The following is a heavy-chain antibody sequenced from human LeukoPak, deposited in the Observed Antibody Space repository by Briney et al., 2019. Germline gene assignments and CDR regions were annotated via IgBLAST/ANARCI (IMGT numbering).Heavy chain of an antibody. D-gene: IGHD1-26*01. CDR2: MNPNSGNT. V-gene: IGHV1-8*01. Sequence: ASVKVSCKASGYTFTSYDINWVRQATGQGLEWMGWMNPNSGNTGYAQKLQGRVTMTTDTSTSIAYMELRSLRSDDTAVYYCARASGSYAPLDYWGQGTLVTVSS. J-gene: IGHJ4*02. CDR3: ARASGSYAPLDY. CDR1: GYTFTSYD.